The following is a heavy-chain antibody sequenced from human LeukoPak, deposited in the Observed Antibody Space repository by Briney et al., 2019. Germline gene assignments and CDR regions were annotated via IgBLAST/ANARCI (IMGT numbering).Heavy chain of an antibody. CDR3: VYSLVYYGMDV. D-gene: IGHD5-18*01. CDR1: GFIFSSYE. Sequence: GGSLRLSCAASGFIFSSYEMNWVRQAPGKGLEWVSYISSSGSTIYYADSVKGRFTISRDNAKNSLYLQMNSLRAEDTAVYYCVYSLVYYGMDVWGQGTTVTVSS. CDR2: ISSSGSTI. V-gene: IGHV3-48*03. J-gene: IGHJ6*02.